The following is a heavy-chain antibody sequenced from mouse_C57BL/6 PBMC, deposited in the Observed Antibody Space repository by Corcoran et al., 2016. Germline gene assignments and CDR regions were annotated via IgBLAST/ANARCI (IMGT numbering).Heavy chain of an antibody. CDR2: INTYSGVP. J-gene: IGHJ2*01. V-gene: IGHV9-3*01. CDR1: GYTFTTYG. Sequence: QIQLVQSGPELKKPGETVKISCKASGYTFTTYGMSWLKQAPGKGLKWMGWINTYSGVPTYADDFKGRFAFSLETSASTAYLQINNLKNEDTATYCCARPASSLAPYFDYWGQGTTLTVSS. D-gene: IGHD1-1*01. CDR3: ARPASSLAPYFDY.